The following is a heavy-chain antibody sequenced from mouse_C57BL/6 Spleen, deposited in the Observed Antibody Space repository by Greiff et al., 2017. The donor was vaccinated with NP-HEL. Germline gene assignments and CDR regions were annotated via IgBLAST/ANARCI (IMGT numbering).Heavy chain of an antibody. Sequence: VQLQQSGAELVRPGASVKLSCTASGFNIKDDYMHWVKQRPEQGLEWIGWIDPENGDTEYASKFQGKATITADTSSNTAYLQLSSLTSEDTAVYYCTSLIYDGYYRYFDVWGTGTTVTVSS. CDR1: GFNIKDDY. J-gene: IGHJ1*03. CDR3: TSLIYDGYYRYFDV. D-gene: IGHD2-3*01. CDR2: IDPENGDT. V-gene: IGHV14-4*01.